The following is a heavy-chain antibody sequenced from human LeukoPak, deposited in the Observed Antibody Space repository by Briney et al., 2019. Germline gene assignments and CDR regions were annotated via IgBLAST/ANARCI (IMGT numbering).Heavy chain of an antibody. J-gene: IGHJ5*02. CDR2: INAGNGNT. Sequence: GASVKVSCKASGGTFSSYAISWVRQAPGQRLEWMGWINAGNGNTKYSQKFQGRVTITRDTSASTVYMELSSLRSEDAAVYYCARSIAEVIDPWGQGTLVTVSS. CDR1: GGTFSSYA. V-gene: IGHV1-3*01. CDR3: ARSIAEVIDP. D-gene: IGHD6-6*01.